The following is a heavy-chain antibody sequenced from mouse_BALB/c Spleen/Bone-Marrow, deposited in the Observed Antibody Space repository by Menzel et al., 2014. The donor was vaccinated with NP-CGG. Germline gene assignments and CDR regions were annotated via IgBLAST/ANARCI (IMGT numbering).Heavy chain of an antibody. CDR1: GFNIKDTY. V-gene: IGHV14-3*02. D-gene: IGHD2-2*01. J-gene: IGHJ2*01. CDR3: ASYVYGYYFDY. Sequence: EVQLQQSGAELVKPGASVKLSCTASGFNIKDTYIHWVKQRPEQGLEWIGRIDPANDNTKYDPKFQGKATITADTSSSTAYLQLSSLTSEDTAVHYCASYVYGYYFDYWGQGTTLTVSS. CDR2: IDPANDNT.